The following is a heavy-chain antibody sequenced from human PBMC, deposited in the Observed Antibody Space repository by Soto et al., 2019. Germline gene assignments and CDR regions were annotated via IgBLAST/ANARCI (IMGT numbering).Heavy chain of an antibody. CDR1: GGTFSSYA. V-gene: IGHV1-69*01. J-gene: IGHJ6*02. CDR3: ARHIVVVPAAARHYYYYGMDV. CDR2: IIPIFGTA. Sequence: QVQLVQSGAEVKKPGSSVKVSCKASGGTFSSYAISWVRQAPGQGLEWMGGIIPIFGTANYAQKFQGRVTITADESTSTAYMELSSLRSEDTAVYYCARHIVVVPAAARHYYYYGMDVWGQGITVTVSS. D-gene: IGHD2-2*01.